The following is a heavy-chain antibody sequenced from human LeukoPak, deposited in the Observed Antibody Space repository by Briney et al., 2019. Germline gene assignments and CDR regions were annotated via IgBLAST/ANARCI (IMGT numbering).Heavy chain of an antibody. CDR2: INAGNGNT. CDR1: GYTFTSYA. Sequence: ASVKVSCKASGYTFTSYAMHWVRQAPGQRLEWMGWINAGNGNTKYPQKFQGRVTITRDTSASTAYMELSSLRSEDTAVYYCARDEFYYGSGFSFGYWGQGTLVTVSS. D-gene: IGHD3-10*01. V-gene: IGHV1-3*01. CDR3: ARDEFYYGSGFSFGY. J-gene: IGHJ4*02.